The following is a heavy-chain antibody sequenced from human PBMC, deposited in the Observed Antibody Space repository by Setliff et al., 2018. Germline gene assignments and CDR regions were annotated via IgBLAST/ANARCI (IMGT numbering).Heavy chain of an antibody. CDR2: INRRGST. J-gene: IGHJ2*01. Sequence: ASETLSLTCTVSGGSVNSGYDNWNWLRQPAGKGLEWIGHINRRGSTNFSPSLKSRVTISLDTSKRQFSLKLSSMTAADTALYYCARNPDFLQYSFDLWGRGTLVT. CDR3: ARNPDFLQYSFDL. V-gene: IGHV4-61*10. D-gene: IGHD5-12*01. CDR1: GGSVNSGYDN.